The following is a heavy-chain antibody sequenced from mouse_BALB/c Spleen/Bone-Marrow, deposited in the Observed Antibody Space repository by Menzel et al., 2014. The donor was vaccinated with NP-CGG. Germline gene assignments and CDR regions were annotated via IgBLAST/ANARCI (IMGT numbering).Heavy chain of an antibody. D-gene: IGHD2-12*01. CDR2: INPSNGRT. CDR3: ARGEIGSYGYFDY. CDR1: DYTFTSYW. V-gene: IGHV1S81*02. Sequence: VQLQQSGAELVKPGASVKLSCKASDYTFTSYWMHWVKQRPGQGLEWIGEINPSNGRTNYNEKFKSKATLTVDKSSSTAYMQLSSLTSEDSAVYYCARGEIGSYGYFDYWGQGTTLTVSS. J-gene: IGHJ2*01.